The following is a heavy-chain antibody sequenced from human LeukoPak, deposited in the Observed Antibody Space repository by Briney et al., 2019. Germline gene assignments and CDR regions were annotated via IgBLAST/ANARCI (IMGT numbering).Heavy chain of an antibody. D-gene: IGHD6-13*01. V-gene: IGHV1-8*01. CDR3: ARGIGAAAHFYYYYYYMDV. Sequence: GASVKVSCKASGYTFTSYDINWVRQPTGQGLEWMGWMNPNSGNTGYAQKFQGRVTMTRNTSISTAYMELSSLRSEDTAVYYCARGIGAAAHFYYYYYYMDVWGKGTTVTVA. CDR2: MNPNSGNT. J-gene: IGHJ6*03. CDR1: GYTFTSYD.